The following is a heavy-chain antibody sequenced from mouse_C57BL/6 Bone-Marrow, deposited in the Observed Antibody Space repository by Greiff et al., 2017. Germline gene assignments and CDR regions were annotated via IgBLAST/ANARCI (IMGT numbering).Heavy chain of an antibody. J-gene: IGHJ2*01. CDR3: ARGIYYDYDEYFDY. D-gene: IGHD2-4*01. V-gene: IGHV1-59*01. Sequence: VQLQQPGAELVRPGTSVKLSCKASGYTFTSYWMNWVKQRPGQGLEWIGVIDPYDSYTNYNQKFKGKATLTVDTSSSTAYMQLSSLTSEDSAVYYCARGIYYDYDEYFDYWGQGTTLTVSS. CDR2: IDPYDSYT. CDR1: GYTFTSYW.